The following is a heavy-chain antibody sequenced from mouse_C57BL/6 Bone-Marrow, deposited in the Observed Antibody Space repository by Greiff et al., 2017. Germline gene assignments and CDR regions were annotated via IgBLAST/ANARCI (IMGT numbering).Heavy chain of an antibody. D-gene: IGHD1-1*01. J-gene: IGHJ1*03. CDR2: IHPNSGST. Sequence: QVQLQQPGAELVKPGASVKLSCKASGYTFTSYWMHWVKQRRGQGLEWIGMIHPNSGSTNYNAKFKGKATLTVDKSSSTAYMQLSSLTSEDSAVYYCAYYYGSSGVYWYFDVWGTGTTVTVSS. V-gene: IGHV1-64*01. CDR3: AYYYGSSGVYWYFDV. CDR1: GYTFTSYW.